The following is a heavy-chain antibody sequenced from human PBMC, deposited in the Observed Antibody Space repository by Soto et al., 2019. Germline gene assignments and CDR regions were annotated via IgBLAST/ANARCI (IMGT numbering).Heavy chain of an antibody. CDR3: VREWGGLDRGFDP. V-gene: IGHV1-18*03. D-gene: IGHD1-26*01. CDR1: GFTFTNYG. CDR2: ISAYNGHT. Sequence: QVQLVQSGAEVKKPGASVQVSCKASGFTFTNYGFTWVRQAPGQGLEWMGWISAYNGHTNSAQKFQDRVTITTDTSTSTAYMELRSLRSDDMAVDYLVREWGGLDRGFDPWGQGTLVTVSS. J-gene: IGHJ5*02.